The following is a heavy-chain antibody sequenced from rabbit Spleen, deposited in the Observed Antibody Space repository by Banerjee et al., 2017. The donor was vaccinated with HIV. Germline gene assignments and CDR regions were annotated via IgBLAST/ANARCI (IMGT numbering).Heavy chain of an antibody. D-gene: IGHD8-1*01. CDR1: GLDFTYSDY. Sequence: QEQLEESGGDLVKPGASLTVTCKASGLDFTYSDYMCWVRQPPGKGPEWIACIGAGITYTTYYATWAKGRFTISKTSSTTVTLQMTSLTAADTATYFCARDTGTSFSSYGMDLWGPGTLVTVS. CDR3: ARDTGTSFSSYGMDL. CDR2: IGAGITYTT. V-gene: IGHV1S45*01. J-gene: IGHJ6*01.